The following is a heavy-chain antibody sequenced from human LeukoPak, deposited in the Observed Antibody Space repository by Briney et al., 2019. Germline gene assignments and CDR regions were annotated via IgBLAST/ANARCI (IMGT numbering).Heavy chain of an antibody. J-gene: IGHJ5*02. CDR2: IYHSGST. CDR1: GYSISSGYY. D-gene: IGHD3-22*01. V-gene: IGHV4-38-2*02. CDR3: ARGVYYDSSGYSNWSDP. Sequence: PSETLSLTCTVSGYSISSGYYWGWIRQPPGKGLEWIGSIYHSGSTYYNPSLKSRVTISVDTSKNQFSLKLSSVTAADTAVYYCARGVYYDSSGYSNWSDPWGQGTLVTVSS.